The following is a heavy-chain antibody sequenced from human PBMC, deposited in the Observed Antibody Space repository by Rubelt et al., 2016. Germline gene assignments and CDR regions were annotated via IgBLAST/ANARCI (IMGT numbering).Heavy chain of an antibody. CDR3: ARSDTAMVSFDY. V-gene: IGHV4-38-2*02. CDR2: IYHSGST. CDR1: GYSISSGYY. Sequence: QGRLQESGPGLVKPSETLSLTCTVSGYSISSGYYWGWIRQPPGKGLEWIGSIYHSGSTYYNPSLKGRVSISVDTSKNQFSLKLSSVTAADTAVYYCARSDTAMVSFDYWGQGTLVTVSS. J-gene: IGHJ4*02. D-gene: IGHD5-18*01.